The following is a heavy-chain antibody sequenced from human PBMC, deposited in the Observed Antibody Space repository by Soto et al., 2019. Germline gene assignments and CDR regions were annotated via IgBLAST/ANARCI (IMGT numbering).Heavy chain of an antibody. Sequence: RGESLKISCKVSGYSFTTNWIAWVRQRPGKGLEWMGIIYPGDSDTRYSPSFQGQVTISADKSISTAYLQWSSLKASDTAMYYCARHSIRSGPFDPWGQGTLVTVSS. CDR3: ARHSIRSGPFDP. J-gene: IGHJ5*02. CDR2: IYPGDSDT. V-gene: IGHV5-51*01. D-gene: IGHD3-3*01. CDR1: GYSFTTNW.